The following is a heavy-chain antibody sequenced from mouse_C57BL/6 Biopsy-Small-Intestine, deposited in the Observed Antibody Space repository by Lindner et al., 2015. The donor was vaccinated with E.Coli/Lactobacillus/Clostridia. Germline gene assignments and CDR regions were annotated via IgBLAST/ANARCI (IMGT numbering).Heavy chain of an antibody. V-gene: IGHV9-4*01. D-gene: IGHD3-1*01. CDR1: GYTFTTYS. CDR3: ATHLAVGASGAFDV. Sequence: VKVSCKTSGYTFTTYSIHWVRQAPGQGLEWIGWINTNTGNPKYAQDFTGRFVFSLDTSVSTAYLQISSLRADDTAVYFCATHLAVGASGAFDVWGQGTVVTVSS. J-gene: IGHJ3*01. CDR2: INTNTGNP.